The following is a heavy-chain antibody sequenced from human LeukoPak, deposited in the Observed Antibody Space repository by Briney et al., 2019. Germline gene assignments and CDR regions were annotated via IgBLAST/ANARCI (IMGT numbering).Heavy chain of an antibody. J-gene: IGHJ4*02. D-gene: IGHD3-10*01. V-gene: IGHV3-30-3*01. CDR2: ISYDGSNK. Sequence: GRSLRLSCAASGFTFSSYAMHWVRQAPGKGLEWVAVISYDGSNKYYADSVKGRFTISRDNSKNTLYLQMNSLRAEDTAVYYCARDYGSGSYYIPRFDYWGQGTLVTVSS. CDR1: GFTFSSYA. CDR3: ARDYGSGSYYIPRFDY.